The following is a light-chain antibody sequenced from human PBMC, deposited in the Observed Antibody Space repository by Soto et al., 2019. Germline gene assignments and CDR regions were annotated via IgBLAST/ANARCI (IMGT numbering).Light chain of an antibody. CDR3: LQHSSYPRT. Sequence: DIQMTQSPSVMSASVGDRVTITCRASQGINKDLVWFQQKPGKVPKPLIYGASSLQIGVPSRFSGSVSGTEFTLTINNLQPEDFATYYCLQHSSYPRTFGQGTKLDFK. J-gene: IGKJ2*01. CDR1: QGINKD. CDR2: GAS. V-gene: IGKV1-17*03.